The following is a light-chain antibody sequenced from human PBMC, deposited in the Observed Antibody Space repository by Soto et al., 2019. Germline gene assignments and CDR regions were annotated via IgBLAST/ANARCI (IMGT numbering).Light chain of an antibody. CDR2: DAS. J-gene: IGKJ4*01. CDR1: QELSNH. CDR3: QQYHNYPVT. Sequence: DIQMTQSPSSLSASVGDRVTITCRASQELSNHLAWFQQKPGKPPKSLIYDASTLQSGVPSKFSGSGSGTDFTLNISSLQPEDFATYYCQQYHNYPVTFGGGTKVEIK. V-gene: IGKV1-16*02.